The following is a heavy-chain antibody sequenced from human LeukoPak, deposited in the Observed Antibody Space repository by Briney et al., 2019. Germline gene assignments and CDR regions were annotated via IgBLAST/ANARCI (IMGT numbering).Heavy chain of an antibody. CDR3: ARDGILAGYYTGFDY. J-gene: IGHJ4*02. V-gene: IGHV4-59*01. CDR2: IYYSGST. Sequence: SETLSLTCTVSGGSISSYYWSWLRQPPGKGLEWIGYIYYSGSTNYNPSLKSRVTISVDTSKNQFSLKLSSVTAADTAVYYRARDGILAGYYTGFDYWGQGTLVTVSS. CDR1: GGSISSYY. D-gene: IGHD3-9*01.